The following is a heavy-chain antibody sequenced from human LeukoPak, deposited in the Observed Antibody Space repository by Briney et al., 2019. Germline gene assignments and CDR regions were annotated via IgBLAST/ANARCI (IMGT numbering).Heavy chain of an antibody. CDR2: IYYSGST. J-gene: IGHJ4*02. CDR3: AREYSSGWYYFDH. CDR1: GGSISSYY. Sequence: SETLSLTCTVSGGSISSYYWSWIRQPPGKGLEWIGYIYYSGSTNYNSSLKSRVTISVDTSKNQFSLKLSSVTAADTAVYYCAREYSSGWYYFDHWGQGTLVTVSS. V-gene: IGHV4-59*01. D-gene: IGHD6-19*01.